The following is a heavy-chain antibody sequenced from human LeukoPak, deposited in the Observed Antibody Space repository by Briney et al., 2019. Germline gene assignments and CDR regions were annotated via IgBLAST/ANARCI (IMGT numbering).Heavy chain of an antibody. CDR1: GFTFSSYE. CDR3: AREWSSGWTYDY. Sequence: PGGSLRLSCAASGFTFSSYEMNWVRQAPGKGLEWVSYISSSGSTIYYADSVKGRFTISRDNAKNSLYLQMNSLRAEDTAVYYCAREWSSGWTYDYWGQGTLVTVSP. D-gene: IGHD6-19*01. CDR2: ISSSGSTI. J-gene: IGHJ4*02. V-gene: IGHV3-48*03.